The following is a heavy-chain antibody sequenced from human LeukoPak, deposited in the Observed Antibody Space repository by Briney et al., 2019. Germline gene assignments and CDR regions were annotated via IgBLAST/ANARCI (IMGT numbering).Heavy chain of an antibody. D-gene: IGHD3-10*01. V-gene: IGHV4-4*07. CDR3: ARESLLWFGELSSSYYMDV. CDR1: GGSISSYY. Sequence: SETLSLTCTVSGGSISSYYWSWIRQPAGKGLEWIARIYTSGSTNYNPSLKSRVTISVDKSKNQFSLKLTSVTAADTAVYYCARESLLWFGELSSSYYMDVWGKGTTVTVSS. J-gene: IGHJ6*03. CDR2: IYTSGST.